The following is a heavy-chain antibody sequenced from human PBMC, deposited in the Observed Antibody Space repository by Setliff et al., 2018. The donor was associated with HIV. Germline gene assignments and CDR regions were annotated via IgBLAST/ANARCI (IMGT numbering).Heavy chain of an antibody. CDR3: AGQFQVRGYGGHFDY. CDR1: GFSINTVHL. V-gene: IGHV4-38-2*01. D-gene: IGHD5-12*01. Sequence: SETLSLTGYVSGFSINTVHLWGWIRQTPGKGLEWIGSISHSGTIYYNPSLKSRLTMSIDPSKKQFSLSLTSMTAADTGIYYCAGQFQVRGYGGHFDYWGQGAPVTVSS. J-gene: IGHJ4*02. CDR2: ISHSGTI.